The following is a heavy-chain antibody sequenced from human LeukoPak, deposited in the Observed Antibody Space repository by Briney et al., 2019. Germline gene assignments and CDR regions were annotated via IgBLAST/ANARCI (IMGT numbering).Heavy chain of an antibody. CDR3: ASGFRASGWYCFDC. J-gene: IGHJ4*02. CDR2: IYSGGST. D-gene: IGHD6-19*01. Sequence: GGSLRLSCAASGFSVSSNYMTWVRQAPGKGLEWVSVIYSGGSTSYADSVKGRFTISRDNSKNTLYLQMNSLRDEDTAVYYCASGFRASGWYCFDCWGQGTLVTVSS. CDR1: GFSVSSNY. V-gene: IGHV3-53*01.